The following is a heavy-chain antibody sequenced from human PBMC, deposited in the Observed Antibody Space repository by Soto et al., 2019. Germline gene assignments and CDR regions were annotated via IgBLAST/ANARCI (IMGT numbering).Heavy chain of an antibody. V-gene: IGHV1-3*05. CDR1: GYSFASYA. D-gene: IGHD5-12*01. Sequence: QVQLVQSGAEEKKPGASVKVSCKAFGYSFASYAIHWVRQAPGQGLEWMGWINAHTGKTKSSQKFQGRVTITWVTSAYTVYMELTSLSSEDTAVYYCANPRGNTGYDSFDIWGQGTMVTVSS. J-gene: IGHJ3*02. CDR3: ANPRGNTGYDSFDI. CDR2: INAHTGKT.